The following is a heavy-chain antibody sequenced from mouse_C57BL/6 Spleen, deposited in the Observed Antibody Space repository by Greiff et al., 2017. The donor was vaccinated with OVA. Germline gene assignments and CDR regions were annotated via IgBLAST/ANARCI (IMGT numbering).Heavy chain of an antibody. D-gene: IGHD1-1*01. CDR3: ARPYYYGSSPYYFDY. Sequence: QVQLQQPGAELVKPGASVKMSCKASGYTFTSYWITWVKQRPGQGLEWIGDIYPGSGSTNYNEKFKSKATLTVDTSSSTAYMPLSSLTSEDSAVYYCARPYYYGSSPYYFDYWGQGTTLTVSS. V-gene: IGHV1-55*01. CDR1: GYTFTSYW. J-gene: IGHJ2*01. CDR2: IYPGSGST.